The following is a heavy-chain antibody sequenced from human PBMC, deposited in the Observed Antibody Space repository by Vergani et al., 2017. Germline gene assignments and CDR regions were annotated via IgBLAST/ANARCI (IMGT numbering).Heavy chain of an antibody. J-gene: IGHJ4*02. CDR1: GYTFTSYG. CDR2: ISAYNGNT. D-gene: IGHD3-9*01. Sequence: QVQLVQSGAEVKKPGASVKVSCKASGYTFTSYGISWVRQAPGQGLEWMGWISAYNGNTNYAQKLQGRVTMTTDTSTSTAYMELRSLRSDDTAVYYCARVYYDILTGNRCYYFYYWGQGTLVTVSS. CDR3: ARVYYDILTGNRCYYFYY. V-gene: IGHV1-18*01.